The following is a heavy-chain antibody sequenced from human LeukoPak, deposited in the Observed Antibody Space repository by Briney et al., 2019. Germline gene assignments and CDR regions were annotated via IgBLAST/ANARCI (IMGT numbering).Heavy chain of an antibody. D-gene: IGHD6-13*01. V-gene: IGHV4-34*01. CDR3: ARMFRSSWYINWFDP. Sequence: SETLSLTCAVYGGSFSGYYWTWIRQPPGKGLEWIGEINRNGSTNYNPSLKSRVTISVDTSKNQFSLKLSSVTAADTAMYYCARMFRSSWYINWFDPWGQGTLVTVSS. J-gene: IGHJ5*02. CDR1: GGSFSGYY. CDR2: INRNGST.